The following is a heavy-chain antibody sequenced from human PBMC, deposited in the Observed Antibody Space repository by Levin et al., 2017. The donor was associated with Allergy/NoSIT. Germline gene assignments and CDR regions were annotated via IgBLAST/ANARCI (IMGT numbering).Heavy chain of an antibody. Sequence: PSETLSLTCTVSGGSISTSSYYWGWIRQPPGKGLEWIGNIYFSGSTYYTPSLRSRVTISVDTSKNQFSLRLSSVTAADTAVYYCARDEMVHEIQYYYGIDVWGQGTTVTVS. V-gene: IGHV4-39*07. CDR1: GGSISTSSYY. CDR2: IYFSGST. J-gene: IGHJ6*02. CDR3: ARDEMVHEIQYYYGIDV. D-gene: IGHD2-8*01.